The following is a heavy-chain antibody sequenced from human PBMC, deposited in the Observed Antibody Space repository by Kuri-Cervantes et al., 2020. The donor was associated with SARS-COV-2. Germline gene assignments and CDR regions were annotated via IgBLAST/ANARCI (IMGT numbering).Heavy chain of an antibody. J-gene: IGHJ4*02. CDR3: ARLAHGFDS. CDR1: GYSFTSYW. Sequence: GESLKISCQASGYSFTSYWIGWVRLLPGKGLEWMASIYPGNSDIKYNPSFQGQVSISADKSLSTAFLHWDSLKAPDTGMYYCARLAHGFDSWGQGTLVTVSS. CDR2: IYPGNSDI. V-gene: IGHV5-51*01.